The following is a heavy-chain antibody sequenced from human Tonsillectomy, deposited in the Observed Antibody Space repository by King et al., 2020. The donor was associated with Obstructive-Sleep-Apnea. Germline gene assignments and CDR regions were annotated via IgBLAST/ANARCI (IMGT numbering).Heavy chain of an antibody. CDR3: ARVDQFYLDY. J-gene: IGHJ4*02. CDR2: INHSGST. Sequence: VQLQQWGAGLLKPSETLSLTCAVYGGSFSGYYWSWIRQPPGKGLEGLGAINHSGSTNYNPSLKSRVTISVDTSKNQFSLKLSSVTAADTAVYYCARVDQFYLDYWGQGTLVTVSS. V-gene: IGHV4-34*01. CDR1: GGSFSGYY.